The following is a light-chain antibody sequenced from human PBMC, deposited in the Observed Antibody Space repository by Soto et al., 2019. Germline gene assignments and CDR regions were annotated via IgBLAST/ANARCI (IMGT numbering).Light chain of an antibody. CDR1: SSDVGGYNY. Sequence: QSALTQPASLSGSPGQPITISCTGTSSDVGGYNYVSWYQQHPGKAPKLMIYDVSNRPSGVSNRFSGSKSGNTASLTISGLQAEDEADYYCSSYTSSSTLYFFGTGTTLTVL. CDR2: DVS. J-gene: IGLJ1*01. V-gene: IGLV2-14*01. CDR3: SSYTSSSTLYF.